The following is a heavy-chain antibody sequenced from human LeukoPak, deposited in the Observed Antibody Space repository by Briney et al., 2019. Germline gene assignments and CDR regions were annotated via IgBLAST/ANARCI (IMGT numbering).Heavy chain of an antibody. CDR1: GFTFSSYA. D-gene: IGHD6-13*01. Sequence: RGSLRLSCAASGFTFSSYAMHWVRQAPGKGLEWVAVISYDGSNKYYADSVKGRFTISRDNSKNTLYLQMNSLRAEDTAVYYCAKDGGYSSSWYSFDYWGQGTLVTVSS. J-gene: IGHJ4*02. CDR2: ISYDGSNK. CDR3: AKDGGYSSSWYSFDY. V-gene: IGHV3-30-3*01.